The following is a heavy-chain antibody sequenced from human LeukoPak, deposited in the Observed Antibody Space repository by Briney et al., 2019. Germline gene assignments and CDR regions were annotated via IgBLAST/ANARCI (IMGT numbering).Heavy chain of an antibody. CDR2: ISAYNGNT. D-gene: IGHD3-22*01. Sequence: ASVKVSCKASGYTFTSYGISWVRQAPGQGLEWMGWISAYNGNTNYAQKLQGRVTMTTDTSTSTAYMELRSLRSDDTAVYYCAREGTKGYYYDSPTEAFDIWGQGTMVTVSS. CDR3: AREGTKGYYYDSPTEAFDI. CDR1: GYTFTSYG. V-gene: IGHV1-18*01. J-gene: IGHJ3*02.